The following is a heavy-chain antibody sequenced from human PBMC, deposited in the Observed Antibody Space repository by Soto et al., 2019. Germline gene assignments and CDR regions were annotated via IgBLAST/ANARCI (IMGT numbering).Heavy chain of an antibody. Sequence: SETLSLTCTVPGGSISSGGYYWIWIRHHPGKGLEWIGYIYYSGSTYYNPSLKSRVTISVDTSKNQFSLKLSSVTAADTAVYYCATSNYDYVWGSYRYSPRFDYWGQGTLVTVSS. CDR2: IYYSGST. J-gene: IGHJ4*02. V-gene: IGHV4-31*03. CDR1: GGSISSGGYY. CDR3: ATSNYDYVWGSYRYSPRFDY. D-gene: IGHD3-16*02.